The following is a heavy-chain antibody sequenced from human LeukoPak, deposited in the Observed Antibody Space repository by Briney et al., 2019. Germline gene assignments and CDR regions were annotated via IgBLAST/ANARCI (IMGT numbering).Heavy chain of an antibody. D-gene: IGHD3-10*01. Sequence: SETLSLTCNVSGGSIRGYYWSWIRQPPGKGLEWIGYIYSSGSTNYNPSLKSRVTMSVDTSKNQFSLKLSSVTAADTAVYYCAREVVLLWFGEPRGRYHFDYWGQGTLVTVSS. CDR3: AREVVLLWFGEPRGRYHFDY. CDR1: GGSIRGYY. V-gene: IGHV4-59*12. J-gene: IGHJ4*02. CDR2: IYSSGST.